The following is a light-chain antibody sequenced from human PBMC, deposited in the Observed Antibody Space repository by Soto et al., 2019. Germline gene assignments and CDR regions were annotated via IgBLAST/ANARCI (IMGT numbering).Light chain of an antibody. V-gene: IGKV3-15*01. Sequence: ETVMTQSPAALSVAPGERATLSCRASQSVRSDLAWYQQKPGQAPRLVMYGASTRASGFPARFSGSGSGTEFTLTISSLQSEDVAVYYCQQYSNWPPSTFGQGTKVDIK. J-gene: IGKJ1*01. CDR1: QSVRSD. CDR3: QQYSNWPPST. CDR2: GAS.